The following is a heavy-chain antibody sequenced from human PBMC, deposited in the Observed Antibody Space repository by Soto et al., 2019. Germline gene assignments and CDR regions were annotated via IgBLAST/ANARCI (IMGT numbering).Heavy chain of an antibody. CDR1: GDSVSSNHAT. CDR3: ARELEQQPQGWFDP. J-gene: IGHJ5*02. V-gene: IGHV6-1*01. Sequence: PSQTLSLTCAISGDSVSSNHATWDWIRQSPSRGLEWLGRTYYRSKWYNDYAVSVKSRITINPDTSKNQFSLQLNSVTPEDTAVYYCARELEQQPQGWFDPWGQGTLVTVSS. CDR2: TYYRSKWYN. D-gene: IGHD6-13*01.